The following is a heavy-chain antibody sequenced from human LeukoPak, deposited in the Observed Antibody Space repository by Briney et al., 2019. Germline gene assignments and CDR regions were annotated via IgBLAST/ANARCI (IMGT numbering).Heavy chain of an antibody. CDR3: ARGDYGGLGA. Sequence: KASETLSLTCAVSGGSLSGGFTWSWIGQPLGKGLEWIGFIYHSGSTYDNPSLKSRVTISIDTSKNQVPLNLTSVTAADTAMYFCARGDYGGLGAWVQGILVTVSS. CDR1: GGSLSGGFT. V-gene: IGHV4-30-2*01. D-gene: IGHD4-23*01. CDR2: IYHSGST. J-gene: IGHJ5*02.